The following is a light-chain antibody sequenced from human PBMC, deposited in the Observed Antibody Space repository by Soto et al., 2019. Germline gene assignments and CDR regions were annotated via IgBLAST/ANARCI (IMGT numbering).Light chain of an antibody. J-gene: IGLJ2*01. Sequence: NFMLTQPHSVSESPGKTVTISCTRSSGSIASNYVQWYQQRPGSAPTTVIYEDNQRPSGVPDRFSGSIDSSSNSASLTISGLKTEDEADYYFQSYDSSNQDVVFGGGTKVTVL. CDR1: SGSIASNY. CDR3: QSYDSSNQDVV. CDR2: EDN. V-gene: IGLV6-57*04.